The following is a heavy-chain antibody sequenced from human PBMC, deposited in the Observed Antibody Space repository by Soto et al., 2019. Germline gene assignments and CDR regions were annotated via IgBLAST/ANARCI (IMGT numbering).Heavy chain of an antibody. CDR1: GFSFDEYA. CDR2: VSWNSGTM. J-gene: IGHJ6*03. V-gene: IGHV3-9*01. D-gene: IGHD2-2*03. CDR3: ANGFCSSTRCRTYSDMDV. Sequence: EVQLVESGGGLVQPGRSLRLSCAASGFSFDEYAMHWVRQAPGKGLEWVSGVSWNSGTMGYGDSVRGRFAISRDNAKTSLYLQMNSLTTEDTALYYCANGFCSSTRCRTYSDMDVCGKGTTVTVSS.